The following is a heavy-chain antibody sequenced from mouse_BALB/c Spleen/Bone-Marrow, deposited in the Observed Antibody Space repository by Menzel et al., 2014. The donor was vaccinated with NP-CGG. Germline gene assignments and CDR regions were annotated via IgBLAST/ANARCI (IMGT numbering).Heavy chain of an antibody. Sequence: EVKLMESGGGLVKPGGSLKLSCAASGFTFSSYAMSWVRQTPEKRLEWVASIGSGGSTYYPDSVKGRFTISRDNARNILYLQMSSLRSEDTAMYYCASLYFYGSSYYTMDYWGQGTSVTVSS. V-gene: IGHV5-6-5*01. CDR1: GFTFSSYA. CDR2: IGSGGST. J-gene: IGHJ4*01. CDR3: ASLYFYGSSYYTMDY. D-gene: IGHD1-1*01.